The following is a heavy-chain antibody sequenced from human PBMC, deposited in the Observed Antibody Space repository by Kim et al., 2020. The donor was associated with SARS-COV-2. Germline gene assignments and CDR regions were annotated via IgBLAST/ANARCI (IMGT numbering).Heavy chain of an antibody. CDR1: GGSISSYY. Sequence: SETLSPTCTVSGGSISSYYWSWIRQPPGKGLEWIGYIYYSGSTNYNPSLKSRVTISVDTSKNQFSLKLSSVTAADTAVYYCARDRGSGGIDYWGQGTLVTVSS. V-gene: IGHV4-59*01. CDR2: IYYSGST. J-gene: IGHJ4*02. CDR3: ARDRGSGGIDY. D-gene: IGHD2-15*01.